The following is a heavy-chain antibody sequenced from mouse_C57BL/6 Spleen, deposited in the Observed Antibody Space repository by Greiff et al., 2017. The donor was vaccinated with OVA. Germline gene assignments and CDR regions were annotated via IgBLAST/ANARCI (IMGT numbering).Heavy chain of an antibody. CDR1: GFSLTSYG. CDR3: AKTLYDGYYLDY. CDR2: IWRGGST. D-gene: IGHD2-3*01. V-gene: IGHV2-5*01. Sequence: VKVVESGPGLVQPSQSLSITCTVSGFSLTSYGVHWVRQSPGKGLEWLGVIWRGGSTDYNAAFMSRLSITKDNSKSQVFFKMNSLQADDTAIYYCAKTLYDGYYLDYWGQGTTLTVSS. J-gene: IGHJ2*01.